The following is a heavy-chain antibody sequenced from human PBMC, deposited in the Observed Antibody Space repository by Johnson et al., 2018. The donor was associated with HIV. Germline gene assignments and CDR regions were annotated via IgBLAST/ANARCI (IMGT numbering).Heavy chain of an antibody. V-gene: IGHV3-11*04. J-gene: IGHJ3*02. CDR1: GFTFSDYY. D-gene: IGHD6-6*01. CDR3: AYSSSPRSGDAFDI. CDR2: ISSSGSTI. Sequence: QVQLVESGGGVVQPGRSLRLSCAASGFTFSDYYMSWIRQAPGKGLEWVSYISSSGSTIYYADSVKGRFTISRDNAKNSLYLQMNSLRAEDTAVYYCAYSSSPRSGDAFDIWGQGTMVTVSS.